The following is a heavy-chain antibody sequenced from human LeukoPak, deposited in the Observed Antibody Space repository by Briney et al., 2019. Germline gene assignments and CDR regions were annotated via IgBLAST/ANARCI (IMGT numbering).Heavy chain of an antibody. Sequence: QSGGSLRLSCAASGFTFSSYAMSWVRQAPGKGLEWVSAISGSGGSTYYADSVKGRSTISRDNSKNTLYLQMNSLRAEDTAVYYCAKDAVAGIAPNLDYWGQGTLVTVSS. CDR2: ISGSGGST. J-gene: IGHJ4*02. CDR1: GFTFSSYA. D-gene: IGHD6-19*01. V-gene: IGHV3-23*01. CDR3: AKDAVAGIAPNLDY.